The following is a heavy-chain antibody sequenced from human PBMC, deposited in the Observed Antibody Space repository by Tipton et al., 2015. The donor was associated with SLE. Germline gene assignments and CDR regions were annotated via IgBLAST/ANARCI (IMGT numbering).Heavy chain of an antibody. CDR1: GFTFADYA. D-gene: IGHD6-19*01. CDR2: ISWNSGSI. CDR3: AKDKDIAVADATAGDAFDI. V-gene: IGHV3-9*01. J-gene: IGHJ3*02. Sequence: RSLRLSCAASGFTFADYAMHWVRQAPGKGLEWFSGISWNSGSIGYADSVKGRFTISRDNAKNSLYLQMNSLRAEDTALYYCAKDKDIAVADATAGDAFDIWGQGKMVTVSS.